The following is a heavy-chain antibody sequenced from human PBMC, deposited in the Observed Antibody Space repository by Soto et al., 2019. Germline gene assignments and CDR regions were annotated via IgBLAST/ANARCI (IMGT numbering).Heavy chain of an antibody. CDR1: GFTFSRHA. Sequence: GGSLRLSCATSGFTFSRHAMTWVRQAPGKGLERVSTISGSGRTYYADSVKGRFTISRDNSKNTLYLQMNTLRADDTALYYCAQEDSSEWGYLEIWGQGTTVTVSS. J-gene: IGHJ6*02. CDR2: ISGSGRT. CDR3: AQEDSSEWGYLEI. D-gene: IGHD6-19*01. V-gene: IGHV3-23*01.